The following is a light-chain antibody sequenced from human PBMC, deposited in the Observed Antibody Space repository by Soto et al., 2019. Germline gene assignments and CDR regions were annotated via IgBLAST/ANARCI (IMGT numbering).Light chain of an antibody. J-gene: IGLJ1*01. V-gene: IGLV2-14*01. CDR3: SSYTTSSALQV. CDR2: GVN. CDR1: SSDFVLYNY. Sequence: QSVLRQPASVCGSPGQSITISCSGTSSDFVLYNYVSWYQQHPGKAPKLMIYGVNNRPSGVSNRFSGSKSGNTASLTISGLQADDEADYYCSSYTTSSALQVFGTGTKVTVL.